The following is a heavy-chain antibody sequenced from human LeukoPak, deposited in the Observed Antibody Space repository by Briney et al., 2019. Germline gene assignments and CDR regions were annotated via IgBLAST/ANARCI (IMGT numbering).Heavy chain of an antibody. J-gene: IGHJ5*02. CDR3: ARANPIYDLRGFDP. CDR1: GGSISSGDYY. CDR2: IYYSGST. D-gene: IGHD3-3*01. Sequence: KSSETLSLTRTVSGGSISSGDYYWSWIRQPPGKGLEWIGYIYYSGSTYYNPSLKSRVTISVDTSKNQFSLKLSSVTAADTAVYYCARANPIYDLRGFDPWGQGTLVTVSS. V-gene: IGHV4-30-4*01.